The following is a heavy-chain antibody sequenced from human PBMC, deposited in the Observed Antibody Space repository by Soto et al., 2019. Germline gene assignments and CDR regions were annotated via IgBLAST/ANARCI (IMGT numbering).Heavy chain of an antibody. Sequence: ASVKVSCKASGYTFTSYAMYWVRQAPGQRLEWMGWINAGNGNTKYSQKFQGRVTITRDTSASTAYMELSSLRSEDTAVYYCARGYSYGGGMDVWGQGTTVTVSS. CDR2: INAGNGNT. V-gene: IGHV1-3*01. CDR3: ARGYSYGGGMDV. D-gene: IGHD5-18*01. J-gene: IGHJ6*02. CDR1: GYTFTSYA.